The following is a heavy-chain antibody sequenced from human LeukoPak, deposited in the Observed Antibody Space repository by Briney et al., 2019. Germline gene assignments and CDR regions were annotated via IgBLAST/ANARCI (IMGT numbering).Heavy chain of an antibody. CDR2: INPNSGGT. CDR3: ARDVGGSGWYYFDY. Sequence: GASVKVSCKASGYTFTGYYMHWVRQAPGQGLEWMGWINPNSGGTNYAQKFQGRVTMTRDTSISTAYVELSRLRSDDTAVYYCARDVGGSGWYYFDYWGQGTLVTVSS. V-gene: IGHV1-2*02. J-gene: IGHJ4*02. CDR1: GYTFTGYY. D-gene: IGHD6-19*01.